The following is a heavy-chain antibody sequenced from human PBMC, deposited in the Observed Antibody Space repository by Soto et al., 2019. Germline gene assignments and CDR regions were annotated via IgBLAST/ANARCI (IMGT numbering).Heavy chain of an antibody. V-gene: IGHV1-18*01. J-gene: IGHJ4*02. D-gene: IGHD1-7*01. CDR1: GHIFMSYG. CDR3: ARDGGTMGFDY. CDR2: ISAYNGNT. Sequence: ASVKVSCKASGHIFMSYGITWVRQAPGQGLECMGWISAYNGNTNYAQKFQGRVTMTTDTSTSTAYMELRSLRSDDTAVYYCARDGGTMGFDYWGQGTLVTVSS.